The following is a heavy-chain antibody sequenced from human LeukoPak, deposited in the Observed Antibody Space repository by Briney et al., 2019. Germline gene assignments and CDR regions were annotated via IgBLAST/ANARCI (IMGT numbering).Heavy chain of an antibody. J-gene: IGHJ5*02. CDR3: ARDLGEWNDWGADWFDP. CDR2: ISYDGSDK. Sequence: GGSLRLSCAASGFTFSSYAMHWVRQAPGKGLEWVAVISYDGSDKYYADSVKGRFTISRDNSKNTLYLQMNSLRAEDTAVYYCARDLGEWNDWGADWFDPWGQGTLVTVSS. D-gene: IGHD1-1*01. V-gene: IGHV3-30-3*01. CDR1: GFTFSSYA.